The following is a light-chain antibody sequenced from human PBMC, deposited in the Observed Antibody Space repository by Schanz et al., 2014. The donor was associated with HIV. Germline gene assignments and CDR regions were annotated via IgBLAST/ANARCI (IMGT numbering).Light chain of an antibody. CDR1: QNIRSTY. V-gene: IGKV3-20*01. CDR3: QQYNDWRWS. Sequence: EIVLTQSPGTLSLSPGERATLSCRASQNIRSTYLAWYQQRPGQAPRLLIYAASSRATGIPDRFSGSGSGTEFTLTISSLQSDDFATYYCQQYNDWRWSFGQGTKVEIK. J-gene: IGKJ1*01. CDR2: AAS.